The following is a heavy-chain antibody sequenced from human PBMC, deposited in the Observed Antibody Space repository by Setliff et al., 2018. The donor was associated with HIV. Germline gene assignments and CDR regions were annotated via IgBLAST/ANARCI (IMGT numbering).Heavy chain of an antibody. CDR2: ISTTGST. V-gene: IGHV4-4*08. Sequence: TSETLSLTCTVSGGSISTYYWSWIRQPPGKGLEWIGRISTTGSTNYTPSLKSRVTISVDTSKNQFSLKLSSVTATDTAVYFCARATPFVVVPAAPNYYYYMDVWGKGTTVTVSS. J-gene: IGHJ6*03. CDR1: GGSISTYY. CDR3: ARATPFVVVPAAPNYYYYMDV. D-gene: IGHD2-2*01.